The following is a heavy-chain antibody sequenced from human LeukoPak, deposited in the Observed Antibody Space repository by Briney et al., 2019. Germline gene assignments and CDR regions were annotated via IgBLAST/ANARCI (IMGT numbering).Heavy chain of an antibody. V-gene: IGHV4-39*01. CDR2: VYYSGST. J-gene: IGHJ3*02. D-gene: IGHD3-22*01. CDR1: GGSISSSNYY. CDR3: ARHVPPSYYYDSSGYLNAFDI. Sequence: SETLSLTCTVSGGSISSSNYYWGWIRQPPGKGLEWIGNVYYSGSTYYNPSLKSRVTISVDTSKNQFSLKLSSLTAADTAAYYCARHVPPSYYYDSSGYLNAFDIWGQGTMVTVSS.